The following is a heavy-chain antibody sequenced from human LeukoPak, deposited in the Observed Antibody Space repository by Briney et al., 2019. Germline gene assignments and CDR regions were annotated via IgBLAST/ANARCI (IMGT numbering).Heavy chain of an antibody. V-gene: IGHV3-30*18. CDR1: GFTFSSYG. J-gene: IGHJ4*02. Sequence: PGRSLRLSCAASGFTFSSYGMHWVRQAPGKGLEWVAVISYDGSNKYYADSVKGRFTISRDNSKNTLYLQMNSLRAEDTAVYYCAKGLPLVVIESSIDYWGQGTLVTVSS. D-gene: IGHD2-21*01. CDR2: ISYDGSNK. CDR3: AKGLPLVVIESSIDY.